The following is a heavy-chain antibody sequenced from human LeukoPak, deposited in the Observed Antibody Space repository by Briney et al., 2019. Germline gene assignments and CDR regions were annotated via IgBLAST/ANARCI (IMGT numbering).Heavy chain of an antibody. D-gene: IGHD3-22*01. CDR1: GGTFSSYA. V-gene: IGHV1-69*01. CDR3: ARDRVVVLSLYYYYGMDV. Sequence: ASVKVSRKASGGTFSSYAISWVRQAPGQGLEWVGGIIPIFGTANYAQKFQGRVTITADESTSTAYMELSSLRSEDTAVYYCARDRVVVLSLYYYYGMDVWGQGTTVTVSS. J-gene: IGHJ6*02. CDR2: IIPIFGTA.